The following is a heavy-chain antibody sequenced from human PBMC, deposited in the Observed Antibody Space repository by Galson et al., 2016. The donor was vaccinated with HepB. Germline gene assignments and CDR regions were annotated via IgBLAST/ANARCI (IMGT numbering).Heavy chain of an antibody. J-gene: IGHJ3*02. Sequence: SLRLSCAASGITFSSYAMHWVRQAPGKGLEWVAVISYDGSNKYYADSVKGRFTISRDNSKNTLYLQMNSLRAEDTVVYYCAKWDDYYYGSGSQHAFDIWGQGTMVTVSS. D-gene: IGHD3-10*01. CDR3: AKWDDYYYGSGSQHAFDI. CDR2: ISYDGSNK. CDR1: GITFSSYA. V-gene: IGHV3-30-3*02.